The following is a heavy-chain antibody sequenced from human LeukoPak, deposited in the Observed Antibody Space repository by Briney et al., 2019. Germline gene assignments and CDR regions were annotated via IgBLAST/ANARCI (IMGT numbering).Heavy chain of an antibody. J-gene: IGHJ4*02. CDR3: ARDPLRYSGTSVQVEREY. V-gene: IGHV3-33*01. Sequence: GRSLRLSCEASGFTFSSYAMHWVRQAPGKGLEWMAVIWYDGSKKYYADSVKGRFTISRDNPKNTLYLQMNSLRAEDTAVYYCARDPLRYSGTSVQVEREYWGQGTLVTVSS. CDR2: IWYDGSKK. D-gene: IGHD1-26*01. CDR1: GFTFSSYA.